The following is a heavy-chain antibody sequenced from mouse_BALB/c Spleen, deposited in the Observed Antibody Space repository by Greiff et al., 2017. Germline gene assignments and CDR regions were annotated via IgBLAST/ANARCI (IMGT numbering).Heavy chain of an antibody. Sequence: VQLQQSGAELVRPGTSVKVSCKASGYALTNYLIEWVKQRPGQGLEWIGVINPGSGGTNYNEKFKGKATLTADKSSSTAYMQLSSLTSDDSAVYFCARKGNYYGSSLAYWGQGTLVTVSA. CDR3: ARKGNYYGSSLAY. V-gene: IGHV1-54*01. J-gene: IGHJ3*01. CDR2: INPGSGGT. CDR1: GYALTNYL. D-gene: IGHD1-1*01.